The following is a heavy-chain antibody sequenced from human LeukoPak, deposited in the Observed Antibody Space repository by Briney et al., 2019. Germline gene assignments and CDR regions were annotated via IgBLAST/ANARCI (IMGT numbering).Heavy chain of an antibody. CDR1: GDSVSSNSAA. Sequence: SQTLSLTCGISGDSVSSNSAAWNWIRQSPSRGLEWLGRTYYRSKWYNDYAVSVKSRMTINPDTSKNQFSLQLNSVTPEDTAVYYCARGGSGITVSLFAYWGQGTLVTASS. CDR2: TYYRSKWYN. CDR3: ARGGSGITVSLFAY. J-gene: IGHJ4*02. V-gene: IGHV6-1*01. D-gene: IGHD6-19*01.